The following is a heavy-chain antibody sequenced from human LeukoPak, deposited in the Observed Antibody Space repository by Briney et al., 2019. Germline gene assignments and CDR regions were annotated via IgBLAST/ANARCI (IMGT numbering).Heavy chain of an antibody. D-gene: IGHD3-16*01. Sequence: SETLSLTCSVSGGSISTYQWSWVRQPPGKGLEWIGYIYYSGTTNYNPSLKSRVTISVDTSKNQFSLKLSSVTAADTAAYYCARDLGLGIEVWYFDLWGRGTLVTVSS. CDR3: ARDLGLGIEVWYFDL. CDR2: IYYSGTT. J-gene: IGHJ2*01. V-gene: IGHV4-59*01. CDR1: GGSISTYQ.